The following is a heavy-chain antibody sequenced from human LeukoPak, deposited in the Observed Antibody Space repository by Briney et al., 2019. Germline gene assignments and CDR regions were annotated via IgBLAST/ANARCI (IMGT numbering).Heavy chain of an antibody. D-gene: IGHD3-9*01. CDR1: GGSISSYY. CDR3: ARWGLLAYYDVLTAASDAFDI. J-gene: IGHJ3*02. V-gene: IGHV4-59*01. Sequence: SETLSLTCTVSGGSISSYYWSWIRQPPGKGLEWIGYIYYSGSTNYNPSLKSRVTISVDTSKNQFSLNLSSVTAADTAVYYCARWGLLAYYDVLTAASDAFDIWGQGTMVTVSP. CDR2: IYYSGST.